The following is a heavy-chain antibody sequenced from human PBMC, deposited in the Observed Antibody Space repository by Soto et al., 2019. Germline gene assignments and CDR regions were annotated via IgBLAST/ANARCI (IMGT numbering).Heavy chain of an antibody. Sequence: GGSLRLSCAASGFTFSSYAMHWVRQAPGKGLEWVAVISYDGSNKYYADSVKGRFTISRDNSKNTLYLQMNSLRAEDTAVYYCAREGWTYGSGSYFDYWGQGTLVTVSS. D-gene: IGHD3-10*01. CDR3: AREGWTYGSGSYFDY. CDR1: GFTFSSYA. CDR2: ISYDGSNK. J-gene: IGHJ4*02. V-gene: IGHV3-30-3*01.